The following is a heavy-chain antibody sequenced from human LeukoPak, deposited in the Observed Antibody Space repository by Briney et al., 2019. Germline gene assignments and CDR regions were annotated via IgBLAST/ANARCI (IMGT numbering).Heavy chain of an antibody. CDR2: IRDDGSNK. Sequence: GGSXXLSXAXXGFTFSSYGMHWVRQAPGKGMEWVAFIRDDGSNKYYADSVKGGFTIYRDNYKKTVYLEMNRQRDEDTAVYYCAKDRGITMIPSSEYFQHWGQGTLVTVSS. J-gene: IGHJ1*01. D-gene: IGHD3-22*01. CDR3: AKDRGITMIPSSEYFQH. V-gene: IGHV3-30*02. CDR1: GFTFSSYG.